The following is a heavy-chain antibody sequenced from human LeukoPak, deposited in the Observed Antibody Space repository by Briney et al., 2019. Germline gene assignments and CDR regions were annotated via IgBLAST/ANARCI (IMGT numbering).Heavy chain of an antibody. CDR2: ISWNSGSI. Sequence: PGGSLRLSCAVSGFSFDDYAMHWVRQAPGKGLVWVSGISWNSGSIGYAESVKGRFTISRDNAKNSLYLQMNSLRAEDTALYYCATSSREGEDSSGWASFDYWGQGTLVTVSS. V-gene: IGHV3-9*01. CDR1: GFSFDDYA. J-gene: IGHJ4*02. CDR3: ATSSREGEDSSGWASFDY. D-gene: IGHD6-19*01.